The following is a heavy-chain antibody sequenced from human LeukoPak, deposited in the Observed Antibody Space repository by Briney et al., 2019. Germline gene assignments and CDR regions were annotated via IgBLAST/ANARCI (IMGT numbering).Heavy chain of an antibody. CDR2: INYSGST. CDR1: GGSFSGYY. D-gene: IGHD3-22*01. V-gene: IGHV4-34*01. CDR3: ARANLPYYYDSSGYYPPGY. J-gene: IGHJ4*02. Sequence: PDTPSLTCAVYGGSFSGYYWSWIRQPPGKGLEWIGEINYSGSTNYNASLKSRVTISVDTSKNQFSLKLSSVTAADTAVYYCARANLPYYYDSSGYYPPGYWGQGTLVTVSS.